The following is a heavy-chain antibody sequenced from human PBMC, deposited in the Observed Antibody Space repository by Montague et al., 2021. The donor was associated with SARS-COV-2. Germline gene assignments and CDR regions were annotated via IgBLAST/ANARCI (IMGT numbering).Heavy chain of an antibody. V-gene: IGHV4-39*01. Sequence: SETLSLTCTVSGGSISSSTYYWGWIRQPPGKGLEWIGSIYYSGSTYSTPSLKSQVTISVDTSKDQFSLKLSSVTAADTAVYYCARHGWGWLRLLRPFDYWGQGTLVTVSS. CDR2: IYYSGST. CDR1: GGSISSSTYY. J-gene: IGHJ4*02. D-gene: IGHD5-12*01. CDR3: ARHGWGWLRLLRPFDY.